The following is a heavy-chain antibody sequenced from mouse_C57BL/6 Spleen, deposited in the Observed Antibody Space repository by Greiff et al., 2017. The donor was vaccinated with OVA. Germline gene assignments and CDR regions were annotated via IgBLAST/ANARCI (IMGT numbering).Heavy chain of an antibody. Sequence: EVKLVESEGGLVQPGSSMKLSCTASGFTFSDYYMAWVRQVPEKGLEWVANINYDGSSTYYLDSLKSRFIISRDNAKNILYLQMSSLKSEDTATYYCAREDGNWYFDVWGTGTTVTVSS. D-gene: IGHD2-1*01. V-gene: IGHV5-16*01. CDR3: AREDGNWYFDV. CDR2: INYDGSST. J-gene: IGHJ1*03. CDR1: GFTFSDYY.